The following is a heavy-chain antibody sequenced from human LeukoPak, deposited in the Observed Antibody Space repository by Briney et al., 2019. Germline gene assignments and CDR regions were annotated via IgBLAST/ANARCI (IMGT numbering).Heavy chain of an antibody. CDR2: IIPIFGTA. J-gene: IGHJ3*02. CDR3: ARDGARGVRGVIAPGHDAFDI. Sequence: ASVKVSCKASGGTFSSYAISWVRQAPGQGLEWMGGIIPIFGTANYAQKFQGRVTITADESTSTAYMELRSLRSDDTAVYYCARDGARGVRGVIAPGHDAFDIWGQGTMVTVSS. V-gene: IGHV1-69*13. D-gene: IGHD3-10*01. CDR1: GGTFSSYA.